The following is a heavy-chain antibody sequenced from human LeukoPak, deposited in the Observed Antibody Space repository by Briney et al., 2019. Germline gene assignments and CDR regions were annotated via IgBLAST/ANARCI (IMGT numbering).Heavy chain of an antibody. CDR3: ARGGVWYFDL. CDR1: GFSISFHY. Sequence: PSETLSLTCTVSGFSISFHYWSWIRQPPGKGLEWVGYIHLSGSTSYDPALRSRVTISGDTSKNQFSLRLNSVTAADTAVYYCARGGVWYFDLWGRGTLVTVSS. CDR2: IHLSGST. D-gene: IGHD3-16*01. J-gene: IGHJ2*01. V-gene: IGHV4-59*11.